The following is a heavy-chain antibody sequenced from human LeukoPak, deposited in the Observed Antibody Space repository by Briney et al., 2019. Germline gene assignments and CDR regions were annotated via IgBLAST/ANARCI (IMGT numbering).Heavy chain of an antibody. Sequence: ASVKVSCKASGYTFTSYGISWVRQAPGLGLEWMGWISAYNGNTNYAQKLQGRVTMTTDTSTSTAYMELRSLRSDDTAVYYCAIYYYDSSGYYYVPSDYWGQGTLVTVSS. CDR1: GYTFTSYG. CDR2: ISAYNGNT. D-gene: IGHD3-22*01. J-gene: IGHJ4*02. V-gene: IGHV1-18*01. CDR3: AIYYYDSSGYYYVPSDY.